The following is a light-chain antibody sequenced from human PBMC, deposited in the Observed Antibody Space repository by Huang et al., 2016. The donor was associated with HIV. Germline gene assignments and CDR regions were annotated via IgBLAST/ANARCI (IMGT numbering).Light chain of an antibody. Sequence: DIQMTQSPSSLSSSVGDRVTISCRASQSITNHVSWFQQKPGKAPKLLIYAASSLQIGVPSRFSGSGSGTDFTLTINSLQPEDFATYYCQQSYILPLTFGQGTRLEIK. J-gene: IGKJ5*01. CDR2: AAS. V-gene: IGKV1-39*01. CDR3: QQSYILPLT. CDR1: QSITNH.